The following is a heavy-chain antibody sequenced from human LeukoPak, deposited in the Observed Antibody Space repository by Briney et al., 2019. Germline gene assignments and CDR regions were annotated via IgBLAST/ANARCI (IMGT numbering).Heavy chain of an antibody. CDR3: ARLSYYYGSEYFDY. V-gene: IGHV1-69*01. CDR1: GGTFSSYA. CDR2: ITPIFGTA. J-gene: IGHJ4*02. D-gene: IGHD3-10*01. Sequence: SVKVSCKASGGTFSSYAISWVRQAPGQGLEWMGGITPIFGTANYAQKFQGRVTITADESTSTAYMELSSLRSEDTAVYYCARLSYYYGSEYFDYWGQGTLVTVSS.